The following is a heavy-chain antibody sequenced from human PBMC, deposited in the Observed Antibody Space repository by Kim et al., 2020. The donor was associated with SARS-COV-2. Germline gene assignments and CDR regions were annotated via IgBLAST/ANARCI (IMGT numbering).Heavy chain of an antibody. CDR3: ARDDGANTWTFDY. Sequence: YYADSVRGRLTISRVNRENSVYLQMNSLRAEDTAVYYCARDDGANTWTFDYWGQGALVTVSS. V-gene: IGHV3-48*03. D-gene: IGHD3-16*01. J-gene: IGHJ4*02.